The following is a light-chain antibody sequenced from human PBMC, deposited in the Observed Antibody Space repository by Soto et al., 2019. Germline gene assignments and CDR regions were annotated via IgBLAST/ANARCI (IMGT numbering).Light chain of an antibody. CDR1: QDISNY. V-gene: IGKV1-33*01. CDR2: HAS. Sequence: DIQMTQSPSSLSASVGDRVTITCQASQDISNYVNWYQQKSGKAPKLLISHASNLETGVPSRFSGGGSGTDFTLTISSLQPEDFATYYCQQYDYLPLTFGGGTKVDIK. J-gene: IGKJ4*01. CDR3: QQYDYLPLT.